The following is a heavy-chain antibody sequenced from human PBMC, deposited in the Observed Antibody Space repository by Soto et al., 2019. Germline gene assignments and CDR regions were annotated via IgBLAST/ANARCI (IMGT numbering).Heavy chain of an antibody. J-gene: IGHJ5*02. CDR2: ISGSGGST. Sequence: VGSLILSCSASGFTFSSYAMSWVRQAPGKGLEWVSAISGSGGSTYYADSVKGRFTISRDNSKNTLYLQVNSLRAEDTAVYYCAKDSGWDQSLGNNWFDPWGQGTLVTVSS. D-gene: IGHD1-26*01. CDR1: GFTFSSYA. CDR3: AKDSGWDQSLGNNWFDP. V-gene: IGHV3-23*01.